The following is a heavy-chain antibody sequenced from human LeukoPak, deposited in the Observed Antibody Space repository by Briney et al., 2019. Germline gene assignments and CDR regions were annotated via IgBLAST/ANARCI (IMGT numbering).Heavy chain of an antibody. J-gene: IGHJ4*02. V-gene: IGHV4-61*02. CDR1: GGSISSGSYY. D-gene: IGHD2-8*01. Sequence: PSETLFLTCTVSGGSISSGSYYCSWIRQPAGKGLEWIGRIYTSGSTNYGPSLKSRVTISVDTSKNQFSLKLSSVTAADTAVYYCASSIGVWGQGTLVTVSS. CDR3: ASSIGV. CDR2: IYTSGST.